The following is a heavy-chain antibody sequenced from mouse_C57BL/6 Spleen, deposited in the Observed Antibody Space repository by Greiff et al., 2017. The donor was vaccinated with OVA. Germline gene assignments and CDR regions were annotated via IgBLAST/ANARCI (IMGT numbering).Heavy chain of an antibody. CDR3: ARGDYGNLYAMDY. J-gene: IGHJ4*01. CDR1: GYSFTDYY. CDR2: IYPGSGNT. Sequence: QVQLQQSGAELVRPGASVKLSCKASGYSFTDYYINWVKQRPGQGLEWIARIYPGSGNTYYNEKFKGKATLTAEKSSSTAYMQLSSLTSEDSAVYFCARGDYGNLYAMDYWGQGTSVTVSS. D-gene: IGHD2-1*01. V-gene: IGHV1-76*01.